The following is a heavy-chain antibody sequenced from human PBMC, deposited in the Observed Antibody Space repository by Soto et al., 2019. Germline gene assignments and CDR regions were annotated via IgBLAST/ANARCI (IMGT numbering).Heavy chain of an antibody. Sequence: EVQLVESGGGLVQPGGSLTLSCAASGFTFSSYWMHWVRQGPGTGLVWVSRINSDGSSTSYADSVKGRFTISRDNAKNTLYLQMNSLRAEDTAVYYCVRDLKENISSQLDYWGQGTLITVSS. CDR2: INSDGSST. CDR1: GFTFSSYW. J-gene: IGHJ4*02. D-gene: IGHD6-6*01. CDR3: VRDLKENISSQLDY. V-gene: IGHV3-74*01.